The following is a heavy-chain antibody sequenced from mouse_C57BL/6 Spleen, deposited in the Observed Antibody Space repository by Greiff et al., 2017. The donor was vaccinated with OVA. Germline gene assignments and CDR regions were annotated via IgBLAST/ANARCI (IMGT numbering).Heavy chain of an antibody. D-gene: IGHD2-5*01. CDR1: GFTFSSYT. Sequence: DVKLVESGGGLVKPGGSLKLSCAASGFTFSSYTMSWVRQTPEKRLEWVATISGGGGNTYYPDSVKGRFTISRDNAKNTLYLQMSSLRSEDTALYYCARRSLYYSNYDAMDYWGQGTSVTVSS. J-gene: IGHJ4*01. V-gene: IGHV5-9*01. CDR2: ISGGGGNT. CDR3: ARRSLYYSNYDAMDY.